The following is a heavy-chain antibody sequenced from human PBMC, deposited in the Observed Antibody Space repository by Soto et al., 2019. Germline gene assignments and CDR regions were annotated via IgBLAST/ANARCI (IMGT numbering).Heavy chain of an antibody. D-gene: IGHD5-18*01. CDR2: IYYSGST. V-gene: IGHV4-39*01. CDR1: GGSISSSSYY. J-gene: IGHJ6*02. CDR3: ARQMWIQLSYYYYYGMDV. Sequence: SETLSLTCTVSGGSISSSSYYWGWIRQPPWKGLEWIGSIYYSGSTYYNPSLRSRVTISVDTSKNQFSLKLSSVTAADTAVYYCARQMWIQLSYYYYYGMDVWGQGXTVTVSS.